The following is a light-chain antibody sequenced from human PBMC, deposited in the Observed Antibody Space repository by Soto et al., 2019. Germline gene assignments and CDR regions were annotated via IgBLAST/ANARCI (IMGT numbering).Light chain of an antibody. CDR2: GAS. J-gene: IGKJ4*02. CDR3: QQYGSSGT. V-gene: IGKV3-20*01. Sequence: EIVLTQSPGTLSLSPGGRATLSCRASQSVSNNYLAWYQQKPGQASRLLIYGASNRATGIPDRFSGSGSGTDFTLTISRLEPEDFAVYYCQQYGSSGTFGRGTKVDIK. CDR1: QSVSNNY.